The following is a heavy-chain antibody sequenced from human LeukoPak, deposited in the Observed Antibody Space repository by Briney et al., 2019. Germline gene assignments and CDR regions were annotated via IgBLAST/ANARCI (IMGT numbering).Heavy chain of an antibody. Sequence: GGSLRLSCVASGFIFSNYAMSWVRQAPGKGLEWVSAISGSGGSTYYADSVKGRFTISRDNSKNTLYLQMNSLRAEDTAVYYCAKDYSSSWFVYGMDVWGQGTTVTVSS. CDR1: GFIFSNYA. V-gene: IGHV3-23*01. CDR3: AKDYSSSWFVYGMDV. J-gene: IGHJ6*02. CDR2: ISGSGGST. D-gene: IGHD6-13*01.